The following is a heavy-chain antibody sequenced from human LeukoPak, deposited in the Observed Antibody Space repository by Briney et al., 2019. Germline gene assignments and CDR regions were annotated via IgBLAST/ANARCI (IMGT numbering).Heavy chain of an antibody. Sequence: PSETLSLTCTVSGGSISSYYWSWIRQPPGKGLEWIGYIYYSGSTNYNPSLKSRVTISVDTSKNQFSLKLSSVTAADTAVYYCARGRYCSSTSCYETHAFDIWGQGTMVTVSS. D-gene: IGHD2-2*01. J-gene: IGHJ3*02. CDR1: GGSISSYY. CDR2: IYYSGST. V-gene: IGHV4-59*08. CDR3: ARGRYCSSTSCYETHAFDI.